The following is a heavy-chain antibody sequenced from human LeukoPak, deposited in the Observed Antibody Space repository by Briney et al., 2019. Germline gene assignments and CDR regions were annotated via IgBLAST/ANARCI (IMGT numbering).Heavy chain of an antibody. J-gene: IGHJ4*02. V-gene: IGHV4-4*07. CDR3: ARFVRRVSSSGYYLFDY. Sequence: SETLSLTCTVSGGSISSYYWSWIRQPAGKGLEWIGRIYTSGSTNYNPSLKSRVTISVDTSKNQFSLKLSSVTAADTAVYYCARFVRRVSSSGYYLFDYWGQGTLVTVSS. D-gene: IGHD3-22*01. CDR1: GGSISSYY. CDR2: IYTSGST.